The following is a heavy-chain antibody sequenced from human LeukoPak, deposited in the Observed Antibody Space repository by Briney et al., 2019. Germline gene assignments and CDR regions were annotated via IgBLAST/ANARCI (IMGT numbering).Heavy chain of an antibody. D-gene: IGHD3-9*01. Sequence: GGSLRLSCVASGFTVSSNYMSWVRQAPGKGLEWVSVIYSGGSTYYADSVKGRFTISRDNSKNTLYLQMNSLRAEDTAVYYCAINLPYYDILTGYYSMDVWGQGTTVTVSS. CDR2: IYSGGST. J-gene: IGHJ6*02. V-gene: IGHV3-66*01. CDR3: AINLPYYDILTGYYSMDV. CDR1: GFTVSSNY.